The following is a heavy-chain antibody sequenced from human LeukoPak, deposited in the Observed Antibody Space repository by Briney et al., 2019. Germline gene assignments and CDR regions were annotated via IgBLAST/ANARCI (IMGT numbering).Heavy chain of an antibody. J-gene: IGHJ5*02. Sequence: SETLSLTCTVSGYSISSGYYWGWIRQPPGKGLEWIGSIYYSGSTYYNPSLKSRVTISVDTSKNQFSLKLSSVTAADTAVYYCARAHIVVVTAIPNWFDPWGQGTLVTVSS. V-gene: IGHV4-38-2*02. CDR2: IYYSGST. CDR3: ARAHIVVVTAIPNWFDP. CDR1: GYSISSGYY. D-gene: IGHD2-21*02.